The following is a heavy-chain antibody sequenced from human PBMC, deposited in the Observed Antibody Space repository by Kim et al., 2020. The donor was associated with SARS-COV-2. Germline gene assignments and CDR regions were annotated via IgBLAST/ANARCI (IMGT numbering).Heavy chain of an antibody. D-gene: IGHD1-7*01. J-gene: IGHJ4*02. Sequence: NYNPSLQRRVTISLDQSKNQFSLKRTAVTAADTAVYYCARDLGSITGTTDWGQGTLVTVSS. CDR3: ARDLGSITGTTD. V-gene: IGHV4-4*02.